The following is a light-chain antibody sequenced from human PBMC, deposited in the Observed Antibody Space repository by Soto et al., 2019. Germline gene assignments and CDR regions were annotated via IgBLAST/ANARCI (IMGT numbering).Light chain of an antibody. CDR2: KAS. CDR3: QQSYSTPIT. Sequence: IQMTQSPSTLSASVGDRVTITCRASQTISNWLAWYQQKPGKAPKLLIYKASTLESRVPSRFSGSGSGTEFTLTISSLQPEDFATYYCQQSYSTPITFGHGTRVDI. CDR1: QTISNW. V-gene: IGKV1-5*03. J-gene: IGKJ5*01.